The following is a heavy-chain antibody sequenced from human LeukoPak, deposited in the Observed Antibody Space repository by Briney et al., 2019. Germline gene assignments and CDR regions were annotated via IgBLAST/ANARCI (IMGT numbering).Heavy chain of an antibody. CDR1: GYSISSGYY. Sequence: SETLSLTCAVSGYSISSGYYWGWIRQPPGKGLEWIGSIYHSGSTFYNPSLMSRVTISVDTSKNQFSLKLSSVTAADTAVYYCAGYSGSYYRYYYYMDVWGKGTTVTVFS. D-gene: IGHD1-26*01. CDR3: AGYSGSYYRYYYYMDV. V-gene: IGHV4-38-2*01. J-gene: IGHJ6*03. CDR2: IYHSGST.